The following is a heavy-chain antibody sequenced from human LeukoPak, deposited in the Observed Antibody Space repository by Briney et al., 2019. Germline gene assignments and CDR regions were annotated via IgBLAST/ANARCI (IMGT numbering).Heavy chain of an antibody. D-gene: IGHD5-24*01. CDR1: GGTFSSYA. J-gene: IGHJ4*02. Sequence: ASVKVSCKASGGTFSSYAISWVRQAPGQGLEWMGGIIPIFGTANYAQKFQGRVTITTDESTSTAYMELSSLRSEDTAVYYCARVGRDGYNPDYWGQGTLVTVSS. V-gene: IGHV1-69*05. CDR3: ARVGRDGYNPDY. CDR2: IIPIFGTA.